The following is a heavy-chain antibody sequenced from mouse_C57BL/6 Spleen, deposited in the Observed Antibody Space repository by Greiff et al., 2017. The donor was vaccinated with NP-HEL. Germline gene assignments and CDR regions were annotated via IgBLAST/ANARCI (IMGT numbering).Heavy chain of an antibody. CDR3: ARGGSRSYWYFDV. D-gene: IGHD1-1*01. Sequence: QVQLQQPGTELVKPGASVKLSCKASGYTFTSYWMHWVKQRPGQGLEWIGNINPSNGGTNYNEKFKSKATLTVDKSSSTAYMQLSSLTSEDSAVYECARGGSRSYWYFDVWGTGTTVTVSS. CDR2: INPSNGGT. CDR1: GYTFTSYW. J-gene: IGHJ1*03. V-gene: IGHV1-53*01.